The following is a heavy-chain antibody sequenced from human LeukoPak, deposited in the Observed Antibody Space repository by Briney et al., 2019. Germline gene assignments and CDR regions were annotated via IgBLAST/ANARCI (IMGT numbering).Heavy chain of an antibody. D-gene: IGHD3-3*01. CDR1: GFDFSYAW. Sequence: KSGGSLRLSCATSGFDFSYAWMSWVRQAPGKGLEWVGRIKSKKDGETKDYAAPVKGRFTISRDDSDNTLFLQMNSLKTEDTGIYYCTTGGGVLRFLGGQGTLVTVSS. CDR2: IKSKKDGETK. J-gene: IGHJ1*01. CDR3: TTGGGVLRFL. V-gene: IGHV3-15*01.